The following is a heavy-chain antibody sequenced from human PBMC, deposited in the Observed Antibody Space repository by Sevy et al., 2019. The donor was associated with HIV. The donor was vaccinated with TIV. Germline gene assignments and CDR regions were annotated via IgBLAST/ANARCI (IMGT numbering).Heavy chain of an antibody. D-gene: IGHD5-12*01. V-gene: IGHV4-59*01. CDR3: ARGTRDGYNLYFDS. CDR2: IYYKGNT. J-gene: IGHJ4*02. Sequence: SETLSLTCTVSDGSMRSYYWSWIRQPPGKGLEWIGYIYYKGNTNYNPSLGSRVTLSIHTSMKQFSLKLRSVTAADTAMYYCARGTRDGYNLYFDSWGQGTLVTVSS. CDR1: DGSMRSYY.